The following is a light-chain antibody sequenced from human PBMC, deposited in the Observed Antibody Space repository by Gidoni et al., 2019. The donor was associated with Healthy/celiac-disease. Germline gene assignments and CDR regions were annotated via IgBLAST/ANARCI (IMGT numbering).Light chain of an antibody. CDR3: SSYTSSSTV. J-gene: IGLJ3*02. V-gene: IGLV2-14*01. Sequence: QSALTQPASVSWSPGQSITISCTGTSSDVGGYNYVSWYQQHPRKAHKIMIYEVSNRPSGVSNRFSGSKSGNTASMTISGLQAEDEADYCCSSYTSSSTVFGGGTKLTVL. CDR1: SSDVGGYNY. CDR2: EVS.